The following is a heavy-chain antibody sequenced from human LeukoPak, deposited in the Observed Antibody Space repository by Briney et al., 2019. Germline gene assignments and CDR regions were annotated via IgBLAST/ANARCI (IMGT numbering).Heavy chain of an antibody. Sequence: GGSLRLSCAASGFTFSSYAMHWVRQAPGKGLEWVAVISYDGSNKYYADSVKGRFTISRDNSKNTLYLQMNSLRAEDTAVYYRARVLSLNSYYYGMDVWGHGTTVTVS. J-gene: IGHJ6*02. V-gene: IGHV3-30-3*01. CDR1: GFTFSSYA. D-gene: IGHD3-9*01. CDR2: ISYDGSNK. CDR3: ARVLSLNSYYYGMDV.